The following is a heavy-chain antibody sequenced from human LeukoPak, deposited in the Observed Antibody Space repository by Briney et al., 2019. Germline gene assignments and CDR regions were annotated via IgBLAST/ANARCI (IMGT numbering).Heavy chain of an antibody. V-gene: IGHV1-8*01. CDR3: ARCLGWFRKMSR. Sequence: ASVKVSCKASGYTFTSYDINWVGQATGQGLEWMGWMNTNTGNTGYAKKFTGRVTMTRNTSISTAYLELSSLRSEDTAVYYGARCLGWFRKMSRCGQETLVTVSS. D-gene: IGHD3-10*01. J-gene: IGHJ4*02. CDR2: MNTNTGNT. CDR1: GYTFTSYD.